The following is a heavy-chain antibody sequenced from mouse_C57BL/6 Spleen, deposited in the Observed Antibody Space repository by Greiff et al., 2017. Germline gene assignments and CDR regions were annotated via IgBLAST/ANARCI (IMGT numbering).Heavy chain of an antibody. J-gene: IGHJ4*01. CDR2: IYPGDGDT. Sequence: VKLVESGAELVKPGASVKISCKASGYEFSSYWMNWVKQRPGKGLEWIGQIYPGDGDTNYNGKFKGKATLTADKSSSTAYMQLSSLTSEDSAVYYCARDSQASAMDYWGQGTSVTVSS. CDR1: GYEFSSYW. D-gene: IGHD3-3*01. V-gene: IGHV1-80*01. CDR3: ARDSQASAMDY.